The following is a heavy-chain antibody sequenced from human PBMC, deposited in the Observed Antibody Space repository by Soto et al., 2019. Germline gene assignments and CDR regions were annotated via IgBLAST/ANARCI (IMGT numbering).Heavy chain of an antibody. V-gene: IGHV3-30-3*01. CDR3: ARDSYCGRYFSLFGAFDI. Sequence: PGGSLRLSCAASGFTFSSYAMHWVRQAPGKGLEWMAVISYDGSNKYYADSVKGRFTISRDNSKNTLYLHMNSLRAEDTAVYYGARDSYCGRYFSLFGAFDIWGQGTMFSVSS. J-gene: IGHJ3*02. CDR1: GFTFSSYA. D-gene: IGHD1-26*01. CDR2: ISYDGSNK.